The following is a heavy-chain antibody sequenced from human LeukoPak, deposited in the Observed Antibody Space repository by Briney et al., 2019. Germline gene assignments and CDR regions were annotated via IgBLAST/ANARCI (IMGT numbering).Heavy chain of an antibody. CDR1: GYIFTDYY. V-gene: IGHV1-2*02. Sequence: ASVKVSCKASGYIFTDYYINWMRQAPGQGPEWMGWMNPNSGGTNYAQKFQGRVTMTSDTSMSTAYLELSSLKSDDTAIYFCARRGVDSSGHIFDYWGQGTLVTVSS. CDR3: ARRGVDSSGHIFDY. D-gene: IGHD3-22*01. CDR2: MNPNSGGT. J-gene: IGHJ4*02.